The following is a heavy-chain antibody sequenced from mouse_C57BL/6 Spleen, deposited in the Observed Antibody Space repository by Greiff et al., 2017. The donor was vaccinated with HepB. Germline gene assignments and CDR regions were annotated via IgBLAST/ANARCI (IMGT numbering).Heavy chain of an antibody. D-gene: IGHD1-1*01. CDR1: GYTFTDYE. Sequence: QVQLQQSGAELVRPGASVTLSCKASGYTFTDYEMHWVKQTPVHGLEWIGAIDPETGGTAYNQKFKGKAILTADKSSSTAYMELRSLTSEDSAFYYCTRGHYYGSSYDAMDYWGQGTSVTVSS. CDR3: TRGHYYGSSYDAMDY. J-gene: IGHJ4*01. V-gene: IGHV1-15*01. CDR2: IDPETGGT.